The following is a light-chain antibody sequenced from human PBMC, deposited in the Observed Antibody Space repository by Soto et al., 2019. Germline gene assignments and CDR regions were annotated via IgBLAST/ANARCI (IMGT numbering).Light chain of an antibody. CDR1: QSVSGW. J-gene: IGKJ1*01. CDR2: DAA. Sequence: DIQMTQSPSTLCAFVGERVPISCRASQSVSGWTAWYQPKPGKAPKFLIYDAASLESGVPARFSGSGAGTEFTLTITSLQPDDFATYYCQQYNSYPWTFGQGTKVDI. V-gene: IGKV1-5*01. CDR3: QQYNSYPWT.